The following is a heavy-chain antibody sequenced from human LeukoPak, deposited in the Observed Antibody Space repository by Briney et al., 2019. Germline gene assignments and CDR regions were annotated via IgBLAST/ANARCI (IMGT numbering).Heavy chain of an antibody. D-gene: IGHD3-22*01. J-gene: IGHJ4*02. Sequence: ASVKVSCKASGGTFSGYAISWVRQAPGQGLEWMGGIIPIFGTANYAQKFQGRVTITADESTSTAYMELSSLRSEDTAVYYCARMYYYDSSGYHFSVLGSNYYFDYWGQGTLVTVSS. CDR2: IIPIFGTA. CDR3: ARMYYYDSSGYHFSVLGSNYYFDY. CDR1: GGTFSGYA. V-gene: IGHV1-69*01.